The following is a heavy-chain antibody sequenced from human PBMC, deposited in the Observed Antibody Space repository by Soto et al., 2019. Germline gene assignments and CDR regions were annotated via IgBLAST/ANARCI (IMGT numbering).Heavy chain of an antibody. CDR1: SGSISSSNW. V-gene: IGHV4-4*02. CDR2: IYHSGST. CDR3: GGGGGVGFGELQYYYYMDV. J-gene: IGHJ6*03. D-gene: IGHD3-10*01. Sequence: QVQLQESGPGLVKPSGTLSLTCAVSSGSISSSNWWSWVRQPPGKGLEWIGEIYHSGSTNYNPSPKSRVTIAVDKSKNQFSVKLRSVTAADTAVYYWGGGGGVGFGELQYYYYMDVWGKGTTVTVSS.